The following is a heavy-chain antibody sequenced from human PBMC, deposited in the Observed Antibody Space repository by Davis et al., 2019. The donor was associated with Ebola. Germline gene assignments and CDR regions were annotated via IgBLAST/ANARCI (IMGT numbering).Heavy chain of an antibody. J-gene: IGHJ3*02. CDR2: IIPIFGTA. V-gene: IGHV1-69*13. Sequence: SVKVSCKASGYTFTSYAISWVRQAPGQGLEWMGGIIPIFGTANYAQKFQGRVTITADESTSTAYMELSSLRSEDTAVYYCARGGHIVVVTARKRVSPNAFDIWGQGTMVTVSS. D-gene: IGHD2-21*02. CDR3: ARGGHIVVVTARKRVSPNAFDI. CDR1: GYTFTSYA.